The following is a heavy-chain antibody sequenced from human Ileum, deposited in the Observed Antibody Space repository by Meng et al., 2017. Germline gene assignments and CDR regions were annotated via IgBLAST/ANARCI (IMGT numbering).Heavy chain of an antibody. CDR3: VRSNIFGWNPRDH. CDR2: INPKSGAT. J-gene: IGHJ4*02. CDR1: GYTFTDYF. V-gene: IGHV1-2*06. Sequence: VQRVQSGAEAKKPGASLKVSCKASGYTFTDYFVHWVRQAPGQGLEWMGRINPKSGATAYAQKFQGRVTVTSDTPISTAYLDLISLTSDDTALYYCVRSNIFGWNPRDHWGQGTLVTVSS. D-gene: IGHD3-3*02.